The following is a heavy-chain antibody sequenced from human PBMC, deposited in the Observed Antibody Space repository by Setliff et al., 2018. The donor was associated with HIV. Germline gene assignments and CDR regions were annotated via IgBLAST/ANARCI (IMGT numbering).Heavy chain of an antibody. V-gene: IGHV4-4*07. Sequence: PSSPLSLPCTVSGGSISSYYWSWIRQPAGKGLEWIGRIFSSGSTSYNSSLKSRVTMSVDTSKNQFSLRLTSVTAADTAVYYCARDPVITMMVGPKFYFDYWGQGILVTVSS. CDR3: ARDPVITMMVGPKFYFDY. CDR2: IFSSGST. D-gene: IGHD3-22*01. J-gene: IGHJ4*02. CDR1: GGSISSYY.